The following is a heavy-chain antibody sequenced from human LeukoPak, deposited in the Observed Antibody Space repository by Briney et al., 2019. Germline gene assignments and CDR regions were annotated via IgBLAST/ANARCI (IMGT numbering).Heavy chain of an antibody. CDR1: GGSFSGYY. Sequence: SETLSLTCAVYGGSFSGYYWSWIRQPPGKGLEWIGEINHSGSTNYNPSLKSRVTISVDTSKNQFSLKLSAVTAADTAVYYCARGGEYSSSSGSSWGQGTLVTVSS. V-gene: IGHV4-34*01. J-gene: IGHJ5*02. D-gene: IGHD6-6*01. CDR2: INHSGST. CDR3: ARGGEYSSSSGSS.